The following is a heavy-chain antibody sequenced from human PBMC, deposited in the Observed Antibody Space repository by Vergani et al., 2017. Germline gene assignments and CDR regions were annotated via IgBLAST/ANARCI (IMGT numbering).Heavy chain of an antibody. D-gene: IGHD2-2*01. J-gene: IGHJ3*02. CDR1: GYTFTSYY. Sequence: QVQLVQSGAEVKKPGASVKVSCKASGYTFTSYYMHWVRQAPGQGLEWMGIINPSGGSASYAQKFQGRVTMTRDTSTSTVYMELSSLRYEDTAVYYCARDAILVVPAAIPHGGAFDIWGQGTMVTVSS. CDR3: ARDAILVVPAAIPHGGAFDI. CDR2: INPSGGSA. V-gene: IGHV1-46*03.